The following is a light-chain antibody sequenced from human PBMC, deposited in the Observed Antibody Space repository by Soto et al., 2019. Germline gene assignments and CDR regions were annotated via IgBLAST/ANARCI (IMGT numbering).Light chain of an antibody. V-gene: IGKV1-5*01. CDR1: QTIDSW. CDR2: AAS. Sequence: DIQMTQSPSTLSASVGDRVTITCRASQTIDSWLAWYQQRPGKPPNLLIYAASNLQSGVPARFSGSGSGTDFTLTISSLQPEDFATYYCLQKYFYPFTFGPGTKVDIK. CDR3: LQKYFYPFT. J-gene: IGKJ3*01.